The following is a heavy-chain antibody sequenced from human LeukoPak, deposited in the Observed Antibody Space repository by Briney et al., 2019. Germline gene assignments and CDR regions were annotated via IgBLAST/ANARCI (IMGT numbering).Heavy chain of an antibody. D-gene: IGHD1-26*01. CDR2: ISADGKA. V-gene: IGHV3-43*02. Sequence: PGGSLRLSCAASGMNFERYAMHWVRQRPGKGLEWVGVISADGKADHADAVKGRFTVSRDNSKDSLSLQMSSLRDEDTALYYCATWAFYHDLDVWGQGTTVIASS. CDR3: ATWAFYHDLDV. CDR1: GMNFERYA. J-gene: IGHJ6*02.